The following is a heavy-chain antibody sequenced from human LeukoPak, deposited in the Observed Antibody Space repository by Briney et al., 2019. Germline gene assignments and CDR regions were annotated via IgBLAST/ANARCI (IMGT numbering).Heavy chain of an antibody. CDR2: MNPNSGNT. D-gene: IGHD4-17*01. CDR3: ARGKVDGDYDYYYYGMDV. J-gene: IGHJ6*02. V-gene: IGHV1-8*01. Sequence: GASVKVSCKASGYTFTSYDINWVRQATGQGLEWMGWMNPNSGNTGYAQKFQGRVTMTRNTSISTAYMELSSLRSEDTAVYYCARGKVDGDYDYYYYGMDVWGQGTTVTVSS. CDR1: GYTFTSYD.